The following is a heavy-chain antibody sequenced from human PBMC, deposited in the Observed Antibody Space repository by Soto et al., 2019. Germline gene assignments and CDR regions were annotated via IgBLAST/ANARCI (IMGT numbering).Heavy chain of an antibody. J-gene: IGHJ5*02. CDR2: ISSSSSYI. V-gene: IGHV3-21*01. CDR1: GFTFSSYS. Sequence: GGSLRLSCAASGFTFSSYSMNWVRQAPGKGLEWVSSISSSSSYIYYADSVKGRFTISRDNAKNSLYLQMNSLRAEDTAVYYCARGPRSATRFDPWGQGTLVTVS. CDR3: ARGPRSATRFDP. D-gene: IGHD6-25*01.